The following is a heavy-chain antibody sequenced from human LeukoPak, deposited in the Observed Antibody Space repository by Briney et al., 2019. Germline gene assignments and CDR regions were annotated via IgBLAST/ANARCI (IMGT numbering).Heavy chain of an antibody. CDR1: GFTFSSYG. D-gene: IGHD1-1*01. J-gene: IGHJ4*02. Sequence: GGSLRLSCAASGFTFSSYGMHWVRQAPGKGLEWVAFIRYDGSNKYYAYSVKGRFTISRDNSNNTLYLQMNSVRAEDTAVYYCAKNQRGGHNPPYFDYWGQGTLVTVSS. V-gene: IGHV3-30*02. CDR2: IRYDGSNK. CDR3: AKNQRGGHNPPYFDY.